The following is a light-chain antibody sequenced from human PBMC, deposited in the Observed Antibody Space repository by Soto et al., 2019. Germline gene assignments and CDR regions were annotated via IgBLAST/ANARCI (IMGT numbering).Light chain of an antibody. Sequence: DIQMTQSPSTLSASVGDRVTITCRASQSISSLLAWYQQKPGKAPNLLIYKASSLESGVPSRFSGSGSGTEFTLTISSLQPDDFATYYCQQYNSYSRTFGQGTKVEIK. CDR2: KAS. J-gene: IGKJ1*01. CDR1: QSISSL. CDR3: QQYNSYSRT. V-gene: IGKV1-5*03.